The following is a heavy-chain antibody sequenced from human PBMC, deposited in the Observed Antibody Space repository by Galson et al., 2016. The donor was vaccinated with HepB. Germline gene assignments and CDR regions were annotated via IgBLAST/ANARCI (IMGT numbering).Heavy chain of an antibody. CDR3: ATDITGWFRVGMDV. V-gene: IGHV1-24*01. CDR2: FDPEDGET. CDR1: GFTLSDSS. D-gene: IGHD6-19*01. Sequence: SVKVSCKVSGFTLSDSSMHWVRLAPGKGLEWLGGFDPEDGETIYAESFRGRVTMTEDTSTDTAYMELRGLTSDDTAVYYCATDITGWFRVGMDVWGQGTTVTVSS. J-gene: IGHJ6*02.